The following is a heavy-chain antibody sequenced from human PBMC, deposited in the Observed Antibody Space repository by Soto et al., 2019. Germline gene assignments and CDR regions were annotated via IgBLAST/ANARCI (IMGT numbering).Heavy chain of an antibody. V-gene: IGHV4-31*03. D-gene: IGHD3-16*01. CDR2: IYYSGST. J-gene: IGHJ6*02. Sequence: PSETLSLTCTVSAGSISSGGYYWSWIRQDPGKGLEWIGYIYYSGSTYYNPSLKRRVTISVDTSKNQFSLKLSSVTAADTAVYYCARDRFSVSPYYGMDVWGQGTTVTVSS. CDR3: ARDRFSVSPYYGMDV. CDR1: AGSISSGGYY.